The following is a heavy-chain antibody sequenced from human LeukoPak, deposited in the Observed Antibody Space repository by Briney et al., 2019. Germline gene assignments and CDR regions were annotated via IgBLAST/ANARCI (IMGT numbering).Heavy chain of an antibody. D-gene: IGHD2-8*01. CDR3: ARARYCTNGVCYTWRFDP. Sequence: SETLSLTCTVSGGSISSSSYYWGWIRQPPGKGLEWIGSIYYSGSTYYNPSLKSRVTISVDTSKNQFSLKLSSVTAADTAVYYCARARYCTNGVCYTWRFDPWGQGTLVTVSS. CDR1: GGSISSSSYY. CDR2: IYYSGST. V-gene: IGHV4-39*01. J-gene: IGHJ5*02.